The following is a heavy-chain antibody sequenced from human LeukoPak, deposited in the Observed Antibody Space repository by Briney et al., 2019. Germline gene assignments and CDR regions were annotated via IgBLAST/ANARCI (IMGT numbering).Heavy chain of an antibody. CDR1: GFTFSSYE. J-gene: IGHJ6*02. Sequence: GGSLRLSCAASGFTFSSYEMNWVRQAPGKGLEWVSYISSSGSTRYYADSVKGRFTISRDNAKNTLYLQMNSLRAEDTAVYYCAKDRVSYSYYYGMDVWGQGTTVTVSS. D-gene: IGHD6-6*01. CDR3: AKDRVSYSYYYGMDV. V-gene: IGHV3-48*03. CDR2: ISSSGSTR.